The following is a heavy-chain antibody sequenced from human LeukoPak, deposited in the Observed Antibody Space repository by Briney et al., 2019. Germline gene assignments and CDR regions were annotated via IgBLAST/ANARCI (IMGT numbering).Heavy chain of an antibody. Sequence: GGSLRLSCAASGFTFSGSAMHWVRQASGKGLEWVARIRSKANNYATAYAASVKGRFTISTDDSKNTAYLQMNSLKTEDTAVYYCTFTPGYSGYDGGLWGQGTLVTVSS. CDR2: IRSKANNYAT. V-gene: IGHV3-73*01. J-gene: IGHJ4*02. CDR3: TFTPGYSGYDGGL. D-gene: IGHD5-12*01. CDR1: GFTFSGSA.